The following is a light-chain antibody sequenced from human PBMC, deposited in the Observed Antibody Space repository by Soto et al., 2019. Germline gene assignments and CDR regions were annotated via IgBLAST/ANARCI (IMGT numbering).Light chain of an antibody. CDR2: SNN. CDR3: AAWDASLNGYV. CDR1: SSNIGSNT. Sequence: QPVLTQPPSSSGTPGQRVTISSSGSSSNIGSNTVNWYQQLPGTAPKLLIYSNNQRPSGVPDRFSGSKSGTSASLAISGLQSEDEADYYCAAWDASLNGYVFGTGTKVTVL. V-gene: IGLV1-44*01. J-gene: IGLJ1*01.